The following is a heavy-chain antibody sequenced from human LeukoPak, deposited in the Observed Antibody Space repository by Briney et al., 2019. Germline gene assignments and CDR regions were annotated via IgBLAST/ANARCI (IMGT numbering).Heavy chain of an antibody. D-gene: IGHD6-13*01. CDR1: GFTFSSYA. J-gene: IGHJ4*02. CDR2: ISSNGGST. CDR3: ARGLVGAAGLFDY. V-gene: IGHV3-64D*06. Sequence: GGSLRLSCSASGFTFSSYAMHWVRQAPGKGLEYVSAISSNGGSTYYADSVKGRFTISRDNSKNTLYLQMSSLRAEDTAVYYCARGLVGAAGLFDYWGQGALVTVSS.